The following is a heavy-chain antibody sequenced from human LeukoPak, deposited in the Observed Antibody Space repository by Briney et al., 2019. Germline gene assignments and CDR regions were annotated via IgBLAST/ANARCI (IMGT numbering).Heavy chain of an antibody. J-gene: IGHJ4*02. CDR1: GFTFWSHL. Sequence: PGGSLRLSCVASGFTFWSHLMHWVRQVPGEGLVWVSRIDSDGSKTDYADSGKGRFTFSRDNARNTLYLQMNSLRAEDTAVYYCVRLTSGYYGVIDHWGQGTLVTVSS. V-gene: IGHV3-74*01. D-gene: IGHD3-22*01. CDR2: IDSDGSKT. CDR3: VRLTSGYYGVIDH.